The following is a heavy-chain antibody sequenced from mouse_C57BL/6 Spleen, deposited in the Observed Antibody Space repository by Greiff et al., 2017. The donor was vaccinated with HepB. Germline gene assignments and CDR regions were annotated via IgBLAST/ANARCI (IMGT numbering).Heavy chain of an antibody. CDR3: ARSHYGSRDAMDY. D-gene: IGHD1-1*01. V-gene: IGHV1-53*01. CDR2: INPSNGGT. J-gene: IGHJ4*01. Sequence: QVQLKQPGTELVKPGASVKLSCKASGYTFTSYWMPWVKQRPGQGLEWIGNINPSNGGTNYNEKFKSKATLTVDKSSSTAYMQLSSLTSEDSAVYYCARSHYGSRDAMDYWGQGTSVTVSS. CDR1: GYTFTSYW.